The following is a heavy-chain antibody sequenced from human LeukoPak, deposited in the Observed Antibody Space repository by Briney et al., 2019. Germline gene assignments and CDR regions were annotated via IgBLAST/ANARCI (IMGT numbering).Heavy chain of an antibody. CDR3: ATKTNGRHYDY. J-gene: IGHJ4*02. D-gene: IGHD1-14*01. Sequence: PGGSLRLSCTASGLTFSTSGFNWVRQAPGKWLDWVASIGPTGSDRYQADSIKGRFTISKANANNLLYLQKNILKAEDTAVYYCATKTNGRHYDYWGQGTLLTVSS. CDR2: IGPTGSDR. CDR1: GLTFSTSG. V-gene: IGHV3-21*06.